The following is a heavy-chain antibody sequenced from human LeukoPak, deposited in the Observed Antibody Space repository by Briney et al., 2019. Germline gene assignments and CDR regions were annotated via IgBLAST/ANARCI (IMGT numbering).Heavy chain of an antibody. D-gene: IGHD2-21*01. Sequence: GPSLCLFCAAAGFFFSSYGMRSVRQPPGRGLEGVSDISGGGGRTWWADSVRGRFTIYRENSKNTIYLQMKSLRDEYTSVYYCPRNIVARGRESGYVHYGAQGTRVTVSS. V-gene: IGHV3-23*01. CDR2: ISGGGGRT. J-gene: IGHJ4*02. CDR1: GFFFSSYG. CDR3: PRNIVARGRESGYVHY.